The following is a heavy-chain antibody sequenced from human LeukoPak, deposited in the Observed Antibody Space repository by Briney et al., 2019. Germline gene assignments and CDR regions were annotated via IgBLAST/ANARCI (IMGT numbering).Heavy chain of an antibody. CDR3: AGDWLDIVVVPHTSSFDY. CDR1: GYTFTGYY. V-gene: IGHV1-2*02. CDR2: INPNSGGT. J-gene: IGHJ4*02. Sequence: ASVKVSCKASGYTFTGYYMHWVRQAPGQGLEWMGWINPNSGGTNYAQKFQGRVTMTRDTSISTAYMELSRLRSDDTAVYYCAGDWLDIVVVPHTSSFDYWGQGTLVTVSS. D-gene: IGHD2-2*01.